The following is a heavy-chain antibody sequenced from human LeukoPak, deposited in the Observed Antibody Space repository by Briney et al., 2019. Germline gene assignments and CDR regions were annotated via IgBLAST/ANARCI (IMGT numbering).Heavy chain of an antibody. J-gene: IGHJ1*01. CDR3: ARDQYYDFWSGYPPLQH. CDR2: ISSGNTTM. CDR1: GFSFSDFS. D-gene: IGHD3-3*01. V-gene: IGHV3-48*01. Sequence: GGSLRLSCAASGFSFSDFSMSWVRQAPGKGLEWVSYISSGNTTMYYADSVKGRFTISRDNAKNSLYLQMNSLRAEDTAVYYCARDQYYDFWSGYPPLQHWGQGTLVTVSS.